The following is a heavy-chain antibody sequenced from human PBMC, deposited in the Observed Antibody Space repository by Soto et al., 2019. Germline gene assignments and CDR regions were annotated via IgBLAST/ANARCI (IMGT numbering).Heavy chain of an antibody. V-gene: IGHV1-69*13. D-gene: IGHD5-12*01. CDR3: AREGGRGGYNRANYYYYYGMDV. CDR1: GGTFSSYA. Sequence: RASVKVSCKASGGTFSSYAISWVRQAPGQGLEWMGGIIPIFGTANYAQKFQGRVTITADESTSTAYMELSSLRSEDTAVYYCAREGGRGGYNRANYYYYYGMDVWGQGTTVTVSS. CDR2: IIPIFGTA. J-gene: IGHJ6*02.